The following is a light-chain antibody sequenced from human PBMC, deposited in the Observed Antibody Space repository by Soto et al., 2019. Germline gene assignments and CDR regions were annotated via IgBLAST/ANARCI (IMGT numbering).Light chain of an antibody. CDR2: GRS. Sequence: DIQLTQSPSSLSASEGDTVTITCRASHSINSHLNWYQQKSGEAPKFLIYGRSDLHTGVPSRFSGSGSGTDFTLTISSLQPEDCAIYYCQQSYSTPFTFGQGTKLEIK. CDR3: QQSYSTPFT. J-gene: IGKJ2*01. V-gene: IGKV1-39*01. CDR1: HSINSH.